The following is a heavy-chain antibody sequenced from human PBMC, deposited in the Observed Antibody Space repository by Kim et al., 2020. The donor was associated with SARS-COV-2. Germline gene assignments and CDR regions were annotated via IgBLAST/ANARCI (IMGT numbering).Heavy chain of an antibody. V-gene: IGHV4-39*01. Sequence: LKNRVTISVDTSKNQFSLKLSSVTAADTAVYYCARRGDLDFDWLLAPFDYWGQGTLVTVSS. J-gene: IGHJ4*02. D-gene: IGHD3-9*01. CDR3: ARRGDLDFDWLLAPFDY.